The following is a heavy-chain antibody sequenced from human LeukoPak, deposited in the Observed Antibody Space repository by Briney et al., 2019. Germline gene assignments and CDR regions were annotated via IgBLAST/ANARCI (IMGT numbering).Heavy chain of an antibody. Sequence: VASVKVSCKASGYTFTGYYMHWVRQAPGQGLEWMGWINPNSGGTNYAQKFQGRVTMTRDTSISTAYMELSRLRSDDTAVYYRARDDWNDLRAFDIWGQGTMVTVSS. J-gene: IGHJ3*02. D-gene: IGHD1-1*01. CDR3: ARDDWNDLRAFDI. CDR1: GYTFTGYY. CDR2: INPNSGGT. V-gene: IGHV1-2*02.